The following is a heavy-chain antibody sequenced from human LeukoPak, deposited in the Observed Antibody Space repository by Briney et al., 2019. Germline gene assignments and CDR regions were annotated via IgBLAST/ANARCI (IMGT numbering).Heavy chain of an antibody. D-gene: IGHD2-2*01. CDR3: AKKFNPGIIVVPAYFDY. J-gene: IGHJ4*02. V-gene: IGHV3-23*01. CDR1: GFTFSSYA. CDR2: ISGSGGST. Sequence: GGPLRLSCAASGFTFSSYAMSWVRQAPGKGLEWVSAISGSGGSTYYADSVKGRFTISRDNSKNTLYLQMNSLRAEDTAVYYCAKKFNPGIIVVPAYFDYWGQGTLVTVSS.